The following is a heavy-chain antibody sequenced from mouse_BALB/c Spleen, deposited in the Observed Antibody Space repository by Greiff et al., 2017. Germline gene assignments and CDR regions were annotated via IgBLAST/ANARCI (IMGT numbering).Heavy chain of an antibody. D-gene: IGHD2-14*01. CDR2: INPSTGYT. V-gene: IGHV1-7*01. Sequence: QVQLKQSGAELAKPGASVKMSCKASGYTFTSYWMHWVKQRPGQGLEWIGYINPSTGYTEYNQKFKDKATLTADKSSSTAYMQLSSLTSEDSAVYYCARGYDGDYYAMDYWGQGTSVTVSS. J-gene: IGHJ4*01. CDR3: ARGYDGDYYAMDY. CDR1: GYTFTSYW.